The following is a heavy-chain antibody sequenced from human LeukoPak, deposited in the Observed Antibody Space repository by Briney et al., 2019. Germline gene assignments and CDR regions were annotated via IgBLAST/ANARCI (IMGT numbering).Heavy chain of an antibody. CDR2: IFPHDSDT. D-gene: IGHD5-12*01. V-gene: IGHV5-51*01. CDR3: ARDLGGGYSGYDQDY. CDR1: GYSFMDYW. J-gene: IGHJ4*02. Sequence: GESLKISCKGSGYSFMDYWIGWVRQMPGKGPEWMGIIFPHDSDTKYSPSFQGQVSISVDKSISTAYLQWSSLRSEDTAVYYCARDLGGGYSGYDQDYWGQGTLVTVSS.